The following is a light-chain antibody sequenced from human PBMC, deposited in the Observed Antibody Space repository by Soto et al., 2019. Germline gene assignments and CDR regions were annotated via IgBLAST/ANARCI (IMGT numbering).Light chain of an antibody. CDR2: GAS. J-gene: IGKJ1*01. Sequence: EIVLTQSQVTLSLSPGDGATLSCRASKSVSSGYVALYQQKPGQAPRLLIYGASRRATVIPDRFSGSGSRTDFTLIISRLAHEDFTVYWCQHYGNSPTFGQGTKVQIK. CDR3: QHYGNSPT. V-gene: IGKV3-20*01. CDR1: KSVSSGY.